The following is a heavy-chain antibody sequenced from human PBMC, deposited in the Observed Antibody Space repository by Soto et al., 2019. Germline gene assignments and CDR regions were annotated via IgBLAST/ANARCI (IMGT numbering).Heavy chain of an antibody. CDR2: ISYSGTT. J-gene: IGHJ6*02. V-gene: IGHV4-30-4*01. Sequence: SETLSLTCTVSGGSISSGNYYWSWIRQPPGKGLEWIGFISYSGTTHYSASLRSRVSISVDTSKNQFSLKLSSVTAADTAVYYCARDQTEKLWFGEFPPYYGMDVWGQGTTVTVSS. CDR1: GGSISSGNYY. CDR3: ARDQTEKLWFGEFPPYYGMDV. D-gene: IGHD3-10*01.